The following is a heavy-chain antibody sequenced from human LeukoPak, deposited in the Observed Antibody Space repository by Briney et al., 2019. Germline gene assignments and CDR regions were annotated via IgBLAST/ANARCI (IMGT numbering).Heavy chain of an antibody. CDR2: IYYSGST. J-gene: IGHJ4*02. Sequence: PSETLSLTCTVSGGSISSGDYYWSWIRQPPGKGLEWIGYIYYSGSTYYNPSLKSRVTISVDTSKNQFSLKLSSVTAADTAVYYCARVGDYDFWSGYDSSGTLDYWGQGTLVTVSS. CDR3: ARVGDYDFWSGYDSSGTLDY. V-gene: IGHV4-30-4*08. CDR1: GGSISSGDYY. D-gene: IGHD3-3*01.